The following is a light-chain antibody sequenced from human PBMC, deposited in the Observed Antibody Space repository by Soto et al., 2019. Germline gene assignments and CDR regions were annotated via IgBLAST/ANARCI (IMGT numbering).Light chain of an antibody. Sequence: EIVLTQSPGTLSLSPGERATLSCRASQSVSSSYLAWYQQKPGQAPRLLIYAASSRATGIPDRFSGSGYGTDFTLTISRLEPEDFAVYYCQQYGSTPLTFGQGTRLEIK. V-gene: IGKV3-20*01. CDR2: AAS. CDR3: QQYGSTPLT. CDR1: QSVSSSY. J-gene: IGKJ5*01.